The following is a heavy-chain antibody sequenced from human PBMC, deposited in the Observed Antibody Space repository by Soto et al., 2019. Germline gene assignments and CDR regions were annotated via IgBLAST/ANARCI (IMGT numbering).Heavy chain of an antibody. CDR3: AKDQESSTDY. J-gene: IGHJ4*02. CDR2: ISYDGSNK. Sequence: QVQLVESGGGVVQPGRSLRLSCAASGFTFSSYGMHWVRQAPGKGLEWVAVISYDGSNKYYADSVKGRFTISRDNSKNTLYLQMNSLRAEDTAVYYCAKDQESSTDYWGQGTLVTVSS. D-gene: IGHD6-13*01. V-gene: IGHV3-30*18. CDR1: GFTFSSYG.